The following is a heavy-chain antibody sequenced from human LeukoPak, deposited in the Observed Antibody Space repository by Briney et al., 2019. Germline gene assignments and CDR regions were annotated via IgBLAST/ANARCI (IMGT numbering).Heavy chain of an antibody. J-gene: IGHJ6*04. V-gene: IGHV5-10-1*01. Sequence: GESLKISCKGSGYSFTSYWISWVRQMPGKGLEWMGRIDPSDSYTNYSPSFQGHVTISADKSTSTAYLQWSSLKASDTAMYYCARGDCSGGSCYGDFYYGMDVWGKGTTVTVSS. CDR2: IDPSDSYT. D-gene: IGHD2-15*01. CDR1: GYSFTSYW. CDR3: ARGDCSGGSCYGDFYYGMDV.